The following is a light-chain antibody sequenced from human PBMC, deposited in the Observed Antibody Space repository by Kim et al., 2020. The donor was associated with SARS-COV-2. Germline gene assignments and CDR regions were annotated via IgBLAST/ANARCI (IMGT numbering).Light chain of an antibody. V-gene: IGKV2-30*02. Sequence: DVVMTQSPLSLPAILGQPASISCRSSQSLVHSDGNIYLNWFQQRPGQPPRRLIYEVSNRVSGVPDRFSGSGSGTDFTLKISRVEAEDVGVYYCMQSIQLPLTFGGGTKVDIK. CDR1: QSLVHSDGNIY. CDR3: MQSIQLPLT. J-gene: IGKJ4*01. CDR2: EVS.